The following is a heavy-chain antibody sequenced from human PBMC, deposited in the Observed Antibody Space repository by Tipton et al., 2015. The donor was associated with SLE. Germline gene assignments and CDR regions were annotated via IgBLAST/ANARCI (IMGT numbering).Heavy chain of an antibody. D-gene: IGHD1-1*01. CDR3: ARDYNHRYFYYGMDV. V-gene: IGHV3-74*01. J-gene: IGHJ6*02. Sequence: SLRLSCTASGFSFNTYAMSWVRQAPGRGLEWVSRINSDGSTTGYADSVKGRFTISRDNAKNTLFLQMNSLRAEDTAVYYCARDYNHRYFYYGMDVWGQGTTVTVS. CDR2: INSDGSTT. CDR1: GFSFNTYA.